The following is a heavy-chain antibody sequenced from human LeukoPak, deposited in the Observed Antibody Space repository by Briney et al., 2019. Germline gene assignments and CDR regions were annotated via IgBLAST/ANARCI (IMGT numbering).Heavy chain of an antibody. CDR1: GGTFSSYA. CDR3: ARDVGYCSSTSCYPFDP. CDR2: IIPIFGTA. D-gene: IGHD2-2*01. J-gene: IGHJ5*02. Sequence: ASAKVSCKASGGTFSSYAISWVRQAPGQGLEWMGGIIPIFGTANYTQKFQGRVTITADESTSTAYMELSSLRSEDTAVYYCARDVGYCSSTSCYPFDPWGQGTLVTVSS. V-gene: IGHV1-69*01.